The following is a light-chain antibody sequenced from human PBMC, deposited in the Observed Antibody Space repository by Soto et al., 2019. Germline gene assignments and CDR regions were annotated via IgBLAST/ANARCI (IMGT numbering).Light chain of an antibody. V-gene: IGLV2-14*01. Sequence: QSVLTQPASVSGSPGQSITMSCTGTSGDIGGYNYVSWYQQHPGKAPKLLISEVTNRPSGVSNRFSGSKSGNTASLTISGLQAEDEADYYCSSYTTNITPVVFGGGTKLTVL. CDR2: EVT. J-gene: IGLJ2*01. CDR3: SSYTTNITPVV. CDR1: SGDIGGYNY.